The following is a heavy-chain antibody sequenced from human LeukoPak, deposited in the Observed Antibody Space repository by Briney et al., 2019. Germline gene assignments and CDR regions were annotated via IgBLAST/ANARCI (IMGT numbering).Heavy chain of an antibody. CDR3: ARAMTMGAFDY. CDR1: GYTFTSDG. J-gene: IGHJ4*02. V-gene: IGHV1-69*05. D-gene: IGHD4/OR15-4a*01. Sequence: SVKVSCKASGYTFTSDGISWGRQAPGQGLECMGRTIPFSGTSNYAQQFQGRVTISTDGSTTTAYMELSSLRSEDTAVYYCARAMTMGAFDYWGQGTPVTVSS. CDR2: TIPFSGTS.